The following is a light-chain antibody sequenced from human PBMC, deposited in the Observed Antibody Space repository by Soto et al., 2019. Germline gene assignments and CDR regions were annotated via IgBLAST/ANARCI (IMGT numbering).Light chain of an antibody. CDR2: EVS. CDR1: SSDVGGYNY. V-gene: IGLV2-14*01. Sequence: QSALTQPSSVSGSPGKSITISCTGTSSDVGGYNYVSWYQHHPGKVPQLMIYEVSNRPSGVSIRFSGSKSGNTASLTISGLQAEDEADYYCSSHTSSSSYYVFGTGTKVTVL. J-gene: IGLJ1*01. CDR3: SSHTSSSSYYV.